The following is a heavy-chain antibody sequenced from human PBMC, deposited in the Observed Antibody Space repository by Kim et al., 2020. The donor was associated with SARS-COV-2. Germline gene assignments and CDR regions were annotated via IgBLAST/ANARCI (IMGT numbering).Heavy chain of an antibody. J-gene: IGHJ6*02. Sequence: SQTLSLTCAISGDSVSSSIAAWIWIRQSPSRGLEWLGRTYYRSKWYYDYPVSVKSRITINPDTSKSQFSLQLNSVTPEDTAVYYCAREKRSTHNYDYFGMDVWGQGTTVTVSS. CDR2: TYYRSKWYY. V-gene: IGHV6-1*01. D-gene: IGHD3-22*01. CDR3: AREKRSTHNYDYFGMDV. CDR1: GDSVSSSIAA.